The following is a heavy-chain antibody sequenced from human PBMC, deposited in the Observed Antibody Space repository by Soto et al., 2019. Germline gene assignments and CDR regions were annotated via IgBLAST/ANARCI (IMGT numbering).Heavy chain of an antibody. V-gene: IGHV1-18*01. D-gene: IGHD3-10*01. CDR1: GYTFRSYG. J-gene: IGHJ6*02. Sequence: ASVKVSCKASGYTFRSYGISWVRQAPGQGLEWMGWIAGHNGNTNYAQELQGRVTMTTDTSTSTAYMELRSLRSDDTAIYYCVRDQIIWESDHYYNGMDVWGQGTTVTVSS. CDR3: VRDQIIWESDHYYNGMDV. CDR2: IAGHNGNT.